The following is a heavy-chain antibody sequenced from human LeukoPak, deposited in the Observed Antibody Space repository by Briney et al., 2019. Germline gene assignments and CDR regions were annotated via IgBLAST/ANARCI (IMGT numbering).Heavy chain of an antibody. CDR3: ARITYDFWNGYYMPDDP. CDR1: GYTFTNYG. V-gene: IGHV1-18*01. D-gene: IGHD3-3*01. CDR2: ISIYNGNT. J-gene: IGHJ5*02. Sequence: EASVKVSCKASGYTFTNYGISWVRQAPGQGLEWMGWISIYNGNTDYAQKLRGRVTMTTDTSTSTAYMELRSLRSDDTAVYYCARITYDFWNGYYMPDDPWGQGTLVTVSS.